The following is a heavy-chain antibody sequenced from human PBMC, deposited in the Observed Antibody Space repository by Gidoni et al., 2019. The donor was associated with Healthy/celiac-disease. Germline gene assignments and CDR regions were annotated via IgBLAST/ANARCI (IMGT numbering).Heavy chain of an antibody. CDR1: GGAISSSSYY. CDR2: IYYSGRP. J-gene: IGHJ5*02. D-gene: IGHD2-21*02. V-gene: IGHV4-39*07. Sequence: QLQLQESGPGLVKPSETLSLNCTVSGGAISSSSYYWGWIRQPPGKGLELIGCIYYSGRPYYTPSLKRRFTISVDPSKIQFSLKLSSVTAADTAVYYCARDKLRVTHSWFDPWGQGTLVTVSS. CDR3: ARDKLRVTHSWFDP.